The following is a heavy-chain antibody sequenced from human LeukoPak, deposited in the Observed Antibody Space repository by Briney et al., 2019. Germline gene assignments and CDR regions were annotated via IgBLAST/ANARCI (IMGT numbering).Heavy chain of an antibody. CDR1: GGSFSGYY. CDR2: INHSGST. Sequence: SETLSLTCAVYGGSFSGYYWRWIRQPPGEGLEWIGEINHSGSTNYNPSLKSRVTISVDTSKNQFSLKLSSVTAADTAVYYCARPYSSGWWDAFDIWGQGTMVTVSS. J-gene: IGHJ3*02. V-gene: IGHV4-34*01. CDR3: ARPYSSGWWDAFDI. D-gene: IGHD6-19*01.